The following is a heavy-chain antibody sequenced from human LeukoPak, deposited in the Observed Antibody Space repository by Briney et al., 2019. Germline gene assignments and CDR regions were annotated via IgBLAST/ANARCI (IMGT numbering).Heavy chain of an antibody. CDR1: GYTFTSYD. CDR2: MNPNSGNT. J-gene: IGHJ6*02. Sequence: ASVKVSCKASGYTFTSYDVNWVRQATGQGLEWMGWMNPNSGNTGLAQKFQGRVTLTRDTSLSTAYMELSNLRSDNTAVYYCARDEVVAAPNYFGMVVWGQGTTVSVSS. D-gene: IGHD2-15*01. V-gene: IGHV1-8*01. CDR3: ARDEVVAAPNYFGMVV.